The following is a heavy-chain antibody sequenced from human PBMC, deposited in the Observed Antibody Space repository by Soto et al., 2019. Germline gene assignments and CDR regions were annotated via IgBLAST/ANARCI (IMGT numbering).Heavy chain of an antibody. CDR2: IKSKASGGSI. D-gene: IGHD1-26*01. CDR3: THIGRLPPKDAFAT. V-gene: IGHV3-15*01. J-gene: IGHJ3*02. CDR1: GIDFTYAW. Sequence: EVQLVESGGGLVNPGGSLRLSCEVSGIDFTYAWMTWVRQAPGRGLECIGRIKSKASGGSIDYAAPVKGRFTISRDDSRSMLYLQINSLISEDTGVYYCTHIGRLPPKDAFATLGRGTVVTVSS.